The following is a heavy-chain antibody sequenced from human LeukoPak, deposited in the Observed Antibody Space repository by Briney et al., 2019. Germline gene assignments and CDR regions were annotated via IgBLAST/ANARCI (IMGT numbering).Heavy chain of an antibody. V-gene: IGHV3-7*01. CDR2: IKQDGSEK. CDR1: GFTFSSYG. J-gene: IGHJ4*02. CDR3: ARLSSSWYGFDY. Sequence: GGSLRLSCAASGFTFSSYGMHWVRQAPGKGLEWVANIKQDGSEKYYVDSVKGRFTISRDNAKNSLYLQMNSLRAEDTAVYYCARLSSSWYGFDYWGQGTLVTVSS. D-gene: IGHD6-13*01.